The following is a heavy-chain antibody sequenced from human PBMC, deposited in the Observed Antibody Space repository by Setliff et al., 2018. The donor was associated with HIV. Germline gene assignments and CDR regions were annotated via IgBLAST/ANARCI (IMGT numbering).Heavy chain of an antibody. CDR3: ARLSPQDDYGDLGGIDY. D-gene: IGHD4-17*01. CDR1: EFTFSSYE. V-gene: IGHV3-48*03. CDR2: ISGSGSTI. J-gene: IGHJ4*02. Sequence: PGGSLRLSCEASEFTFSSYEMNWVRQAPGKGLEWVSYISGSGSTIYYADSVKGRFTIFRDNAKNSLYLQLNSLRAEDTAVYYCARLSPQDDYGDLGGIDYWGQGTLVTVSS.